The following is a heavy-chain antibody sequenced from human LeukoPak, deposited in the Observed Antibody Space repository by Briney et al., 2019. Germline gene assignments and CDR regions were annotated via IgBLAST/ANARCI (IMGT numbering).Heavy chain of an antibody. CDR3: AKDSNVDIVARGSFDY. D-gene: IGHD5-12*01. CDR1: GFTFDDYA. Sequence: PGGSLRLSCAASGFTFDDYAMHWVRQAPGKGLEWVSGISWNSGSIGYADSVKGRFTISRDNAKNSLYLQMNSLRAEDTALYYCAKDSNVDIVARGSFDYWGQGTLVTVSS. V-gene: IGHV3-9*01. J-gene: IGHJ4*02. CDR2: ISWNSGSI.